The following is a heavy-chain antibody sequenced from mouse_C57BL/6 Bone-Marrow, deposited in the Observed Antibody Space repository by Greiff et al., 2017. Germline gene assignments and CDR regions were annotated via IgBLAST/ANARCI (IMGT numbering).Heavy chain of an antibody. V-gene: IGHV14-4*01. CDR2: IDPGNGDT. J-gene: IGHJ3*01. CDR3: TRIAY. Sequence: VQLKESGAELVRPGASVKLSCTASGFNIKDDYMHWVKQRPEQGLEWIGWIDPGNGDTEYASKFQGKATITVDTSSNTAYLQLSSLPSDDTAVYYCTRIAYWGQGTLVTVSA. CDR1: GFNIKDDY.